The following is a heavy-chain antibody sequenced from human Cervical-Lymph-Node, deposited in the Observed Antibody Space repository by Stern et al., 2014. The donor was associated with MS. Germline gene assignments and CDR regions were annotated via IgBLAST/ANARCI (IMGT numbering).Heavy chain of an antibody. CDR3: ARGEFGGMDV. D-gene: IGHD3-10*01. CDR2: INPNSGGT. CDR1: GYTFTDYQ. J-gene: IGHJ6*02. Sequence: VQLVESGAEVRKPGASVKVSCKASGYTFTDYQMHWVRQAPGHGLEWMGWINPNSGGTNYAQKFQGWVTMTRDTSISTAYMELSRLRSDDTAVYYCARGEFGGMDVWGQGTTVTVSS. V-gene: IGHV1-2*04.